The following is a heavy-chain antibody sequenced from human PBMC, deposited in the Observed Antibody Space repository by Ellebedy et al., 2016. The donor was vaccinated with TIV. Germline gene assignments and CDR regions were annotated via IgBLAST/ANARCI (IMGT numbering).Heavy chain of an antibody. V-gene: IGHV7-4-1*02. J-gene: IGHJ4*02. CDR2: INTNTGNP. CDR1: GYTFTSYG. CDR3: ARGSTHSSGWQTELFDY. D-gene: IGHD6-19*01. Sequence: ASVKVSCKASGYTFTSYGISWVRQAPGQGLEWMGWINTNTGNPTYAQGFTGRFVFSLDTSVSTAYLQISSLKAEDTAVYYCARGSTHSSGWQTELFDYWGQGTLVTVSS.